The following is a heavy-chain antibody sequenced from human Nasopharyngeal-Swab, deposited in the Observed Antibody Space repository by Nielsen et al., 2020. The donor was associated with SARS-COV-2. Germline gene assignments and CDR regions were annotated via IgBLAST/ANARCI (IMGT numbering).Heavy chain of an antibody. CDR1: GFTSSDNW. CDR3: VRNEI. V-gene: IGHV3-7*03. J-gene: IGHJ4*02. CDR2: IKQDGTLK. Sequence: GESLKISCGGSGFTSSDNWMSWVRQSPEKGLEWVANIKQDGTLKSYVDSVKGRFIISRDNAKNSLDLQMNSLRVEDTAVYYCVRNEIWGQGTLVTVS.